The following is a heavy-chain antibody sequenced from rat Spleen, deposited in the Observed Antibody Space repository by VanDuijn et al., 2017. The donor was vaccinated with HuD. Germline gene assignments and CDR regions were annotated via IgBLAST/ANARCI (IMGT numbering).Heavy chain of an antibody. CDR2: ISYDGSSA. V-gene: IGHV5-31*01. D-gene: IGHD1-12*02. Sequence: EVQLVESGGGLVQPGRSLKLSCVASGFTFNNYWMTWIRQAPGKGLEWVASISYDGSSAYYRDSVKGRFTVSRDNAKSSLYLQMDSLRSEDTATYFCTNYYDGSYYPDYWGQGVMVTVSS. CDR3: TNYYDGSYYPDY. CDR1: GFTFNNYW. J-gene: IGHJ2*01.